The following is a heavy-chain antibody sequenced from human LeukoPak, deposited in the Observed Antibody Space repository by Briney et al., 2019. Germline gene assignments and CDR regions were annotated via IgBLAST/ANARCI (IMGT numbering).Heavy chain of an antibody. Sequence: GESLKISCKGSGYIFTSYWIGWVRQMPGKGLEWMGIIYPGDSDTRYNPSFQGRLTISADRSISTAYLQWSSLKASDTAMYYCARQLDSSGSDYWGQGTLVTVSS. CDR3: ARQLDSSGSDY. CDR2: IYPGDSDT. V-gene: IGHV5-51*01. D-gene: IGHD3-22*01. J-gene: IGHJ4*02. CDR1: GYIFTSYW.